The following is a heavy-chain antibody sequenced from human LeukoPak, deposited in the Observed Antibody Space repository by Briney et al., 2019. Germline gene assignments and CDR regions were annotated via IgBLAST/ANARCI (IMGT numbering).Heavy chain of an antibody. D-gene: IGHD2-15*01. CDR1: GFMFSDEY. CDR3: ARDTLG. CDR2: ISNSGDFI. Sequence: GGSLRLSCAASGFMFSDEYMSWIRQAPGKGLEWVSYISNSGDFIAYADSVKGRFTISRDNAKNSLFLQMNSLRAEDTAVYYCARDTLGWGQGTLVTVSS. V-gene: IGHV3-11*01. J-gene: IGHJ4*02.